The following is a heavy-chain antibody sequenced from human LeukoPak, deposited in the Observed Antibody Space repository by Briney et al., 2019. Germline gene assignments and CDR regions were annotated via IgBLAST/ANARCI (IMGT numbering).Heavy chain of an antibody. CDR2: ISGSGGST. J-gene: IGHJ5*02. V-gene: IGHV3-23*01. CDR1: GFTFSSYA. Sequence: GGSLRLSCAASGFTFSSYAMSWVRQAPGKGLEWVSAISGSGGSTYYADSVKGRFTISRDNSKNTLYLQMNSLRAEDTAVYYCAKGRQGIVVVVAATLDWFDPWGQGTLVTVSS. CDR3: AKGRQGIVVVVAATLDWFDP. D-gene: IGHD2-15*01.